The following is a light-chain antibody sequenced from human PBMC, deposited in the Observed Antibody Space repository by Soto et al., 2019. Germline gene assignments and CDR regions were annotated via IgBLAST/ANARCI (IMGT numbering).Light chain of an antibody. Sequence: DIQMTQSPSSLSASVGDRVTVTCRASQSIRGYLNWYQQKPGKAPNVLIYAASRLEGGVPSRFSGCGSGTDFTLTISSLQPEDFATYYGQESYSPSWTFGQGTKVEIK. J-gene: IGKJ1*01. CDR1: QSIRGY. V-gene: IGKV1-39*01. CDR3: QESYSPSWT. CDR2: AAS.